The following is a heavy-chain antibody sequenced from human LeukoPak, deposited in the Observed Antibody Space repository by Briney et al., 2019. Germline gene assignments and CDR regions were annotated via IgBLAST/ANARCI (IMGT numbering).Heavy chain of an antibody. CDR1: GFTFSSYA. CDR3: ARDRGHTVIGYYYYYMDV. V-gene: IGHV3-30*14. CDR2: ISYDGSNK. J-gene: IGHJ6*03. D-gene: IGHD4-11*01. Sequence: GGSLRLSCAASGFTFSSYAMHWVRQAPGKGLEWVAVISYDGSNKYYADSVKGRFTISRDNSKNTLYLQMNSLRAEDTAVYYCARDRGHTVIGYYYYYMDVWGKGTTVTVSS.